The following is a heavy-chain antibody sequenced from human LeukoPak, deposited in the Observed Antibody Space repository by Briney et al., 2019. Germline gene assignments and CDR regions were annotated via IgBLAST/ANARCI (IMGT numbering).Heavy chain of an antibody. V-gene: IGHV4-34*01. CDR2: INHSGST. CDR3: ARRRRIFSSSYRNRVGGYLDY. D-gene: IGHD6-6*01. J-gene: IGHJ4*02. CDR1: GGSFSGYY. Sequence: SETLSLTCAVYGGSFSGYYWSWIRQPPGKGLEWIGEINHSGSTNYNPSLKSRVTISVDTSKNQFSLKLSSVTAADTAVYYCARRRRIFSSSYRNRVGGYLDYWGQGTLVTVSS.